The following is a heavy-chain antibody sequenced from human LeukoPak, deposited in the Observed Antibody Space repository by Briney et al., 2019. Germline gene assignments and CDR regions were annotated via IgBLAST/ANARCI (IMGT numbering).Heavy chain of an antibody. D-gene: IGHD1-20*01. CDR2: INPGNGNI. V-gene: IGHV1-3*01. Sequence: ASVKVSCKAFGYIFTNYAMHWVRQAPGQRLEWMGWINPGNGNIKYSQKFQDRVTITRDTSASTAYMGLSSLRSEDTAVYYCARDRITGPGDYWGQGTLVTVSS. CDR1: GYIFTNYA. J-gene: IGHJ4*02. CDR3: ARDRITGPGDY.